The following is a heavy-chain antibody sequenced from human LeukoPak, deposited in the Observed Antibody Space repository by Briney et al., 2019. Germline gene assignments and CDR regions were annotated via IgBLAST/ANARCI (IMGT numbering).Heavy chain of an antibody. CDR1: GFTFSSYE. Sequence: GGSLRLSCAASGFTFSSYEMNWVRQAPGKGLEWVSYISSSGSTIYYADSVKGRFTISRDNAKNSLYLQMNSLRAEDTAVYYCARVGPYGDYGVWGQGTLVTVSS. CDR2: ISSSGSTI. V-gene: IGHV3-48*03. CDR3: ARVGPYGDYGV. J-gene: IGHJ4*02. D-gene: IGHD4-17*01.